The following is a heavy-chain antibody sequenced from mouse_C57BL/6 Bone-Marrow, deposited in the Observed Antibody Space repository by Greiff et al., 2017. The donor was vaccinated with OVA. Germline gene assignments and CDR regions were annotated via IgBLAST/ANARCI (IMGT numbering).Heavy chain of an antibody. V-gene: IGHV1-53*01. J-gene: IGHJ3*01. CDR2: INPSNGGT. CDR1: GYTFTSYW. CDR3: ARLYGNYCFAWFAY. D-gene: IGHD2-1*01. Sequence: QVQLQQPGTELVKPGASVKLSCKASGYTFTSYWMHWVKQRPGQGLEWIGNINPSNGGTNYNEKFKSKAKLTVDKSSSTSYMQLSSLTSEDSSVYYCARLYGNYCFAWFAYWGQGTLVTVSA.